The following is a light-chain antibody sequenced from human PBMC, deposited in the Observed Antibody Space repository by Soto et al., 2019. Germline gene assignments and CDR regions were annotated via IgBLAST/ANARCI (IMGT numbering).Light chain of an antibody. J-gene: IGKJ1*01. CDR1: QTISSNN. CDR2: GTS. V-gene: IGKV3-20*01. CDR3: QQFGSWT. Sequence: EIVLTQSPGTLSVSPGERATLSCRASQTISSNNLAWYQQKPGQAPSLLIYGTSSRATAIPDRFSGSGSGTDFTLTISRLEPEDSAMYYCQQFGSWTFGQGTKVEI.